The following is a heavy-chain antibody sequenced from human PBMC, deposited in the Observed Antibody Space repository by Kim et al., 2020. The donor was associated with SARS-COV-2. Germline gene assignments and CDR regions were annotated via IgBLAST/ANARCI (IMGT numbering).Heavy chain of an antibody. CDR1: EFTFNSYA. CDR3: ARDQSRGQGDYFYGMDV. Sequence: GGSLRLSCAASEFTFNSYAMHWVRQAPGKGPEWVSVISYDGTNKYYADSVKGRFTISRDNSKNRLYMQMNNLRPDDTAVYYCARDQSRGQGDYFYGMDVWGQGTTVSVSS. D-gene: IGHD6-19*01. CDR2: ISYDGTNK. V-gene: IGHV3-30*04. J-gene: IGHJ6*02.